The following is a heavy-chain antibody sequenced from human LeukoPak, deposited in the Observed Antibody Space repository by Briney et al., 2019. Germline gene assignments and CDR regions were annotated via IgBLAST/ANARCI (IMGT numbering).Heavy chain of an antibody. Sequence: SETLSLTCTVSGGSISSGGYYWSWIRQYPGKGLEWIGYIYYSGSTYYNPSLKSRVTISVDTSKNQFSLKLSSVTAADTAVYYCARGSWYYYDSSGSLPPLDWGQGTLVTVSS. V-gene: IGHV4-31*03. CDR1: GGSISSGGYY. CDR2: IYYSGST. J-gene: IGHJ4*02. D-gene: IGHD3-22*01. CDR3: ARGSWYYYDSSGSLPPLD.